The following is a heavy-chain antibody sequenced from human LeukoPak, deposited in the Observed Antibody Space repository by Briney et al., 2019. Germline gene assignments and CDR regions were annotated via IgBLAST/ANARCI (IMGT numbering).Heavy chain of an antibody. J-gene: IGHJ3*02. D-gene: IGHD3-16*02. Sequence: GGSLRLSCAASGFTFDDYGMSWVRQAPGKGLEWVSGINWNGGSTGYADSVKGRFTISRDNAKNSLYLQMNSLRAEDTALYHCARDLSPYDYVWGSYRPDAFDIWGQGTMVTVSS. V-gene: IGHV3-20*01. CDR2: INWNGGST. CDR3: ARDLSPYDYVWGSYRPDAFDI. CDR1: GFTFDDYG.